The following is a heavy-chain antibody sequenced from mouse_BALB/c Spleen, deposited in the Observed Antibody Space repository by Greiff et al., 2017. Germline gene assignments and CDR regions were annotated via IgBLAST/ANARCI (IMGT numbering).Heavy chain of an antibody. CDR1: GDSITSGY. Sequence: EVMLVESGPSLVKPSQTLSLTCSVTGDSITSGYWNWIRKFPGNKLEYMGYISYSGSTYYNPSLKSRISITRDTSKNQYYLQLNSVTTEDTATYYCASPYYGSSSFAYWGQGTLVTVSA. J-gene: IGHJ3*01. CDR2: ISYSGST. CDR3: ASPYYGSSSFAY. V-gene: IGHV3-8*02. D-gene: IGHD1-1*01.